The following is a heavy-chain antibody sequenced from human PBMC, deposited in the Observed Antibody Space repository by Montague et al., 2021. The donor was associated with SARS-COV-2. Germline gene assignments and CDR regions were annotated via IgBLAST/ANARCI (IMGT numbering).Heavy chain of an antibody. D-gene: IGHD3-10*01. J-gene: IGHJ5*02. CDR1: AGSISTNSYY. V-gene: IGHV4-39*02. Sequence: SETLSLTCTVSAGSISTNSYYWAWIRQPPGKGLEWIGSISYSGSTYFNPSLQSRLTMSVDTSKNHFSLRLSSATAADTAVYYCASLWDFYGSGSYKNSRFDPWGQGTRVTVSS. CDR3: ASLWDFYGSGSYKNSRFDP. CDR2: ISYSGST.